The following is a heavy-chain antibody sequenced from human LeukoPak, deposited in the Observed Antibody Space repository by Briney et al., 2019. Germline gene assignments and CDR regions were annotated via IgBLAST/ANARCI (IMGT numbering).Heavy chain of an antibody. Sequence: ASVKVSCKASGYTFTSYGISWVRQAPGQGLEWMGWISAYNGNTNYAQKLQGRVTMTTDTSTSTAYTELRSLRSDDTAVYYCAREPDSSGYFYDAFDIWGQGTMVTVSS. CDR2: ISAYNGNT. V-gene: IGHV1-18*01. D-gene: IGHD3-22*01. CDR3: AREPDSSGYFYDAFDI. J-gene: IGHJ3*02. CDR1: GYTFTSYG.